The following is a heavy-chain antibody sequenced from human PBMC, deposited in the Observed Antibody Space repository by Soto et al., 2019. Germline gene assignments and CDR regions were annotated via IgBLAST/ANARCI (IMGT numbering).Heavy chain of an antibody. Sequence: GGSLRLSCSASVFTYSSYAMTWFRQTPGKGLEWVSVISGSGDTTSYADSVKGRFTISRDNSKNTLYLQMNSLRVEDTAVYYCAKGAGILPAAYIDYWGQGTLVTVSS. CDR3: AKGAGILPAAYIDY. CDR1: VFTYSSYA. V-gene: IGHV3-23*01. J-gene: IGHJ4*02. D-gene: IGHD2-2*01. CDR2: ISGSGDTT.